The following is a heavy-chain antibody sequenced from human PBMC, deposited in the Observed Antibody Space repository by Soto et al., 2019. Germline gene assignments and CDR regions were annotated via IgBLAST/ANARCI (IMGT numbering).Heavy chain of an antibody. CDR3: AGTRTYYYGSGSNGYYYYGMDV. J-gene: IGHJ6*02. CDR2: IYPGDSDT. Sequence: GESLKISCKGSGYSFTSYWIGWVRQMPGKGLEWMGIIYPGDSDTRYSPSFQGQVTISADKSISTAYLQWSSLKASDTAMYYCAGTRTYYYGSGSNGYYYYGMDVWGQGTTVTVSS. V-gene: IGHV5-51*01. D-gene: IGHD3-10*01. CDR1: GYSFTSYW.